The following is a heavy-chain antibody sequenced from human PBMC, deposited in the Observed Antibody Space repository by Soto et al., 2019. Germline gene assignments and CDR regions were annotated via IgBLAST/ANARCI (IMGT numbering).Heavy chain of an antibody. J-gene: IGHJ3*01. CDR3: ANYCSGGSCYPDAFDF. CDR1: GGSISSGGYF. D-gene: IGHD2-15*01. CDR2: INCSGIT. Sequence: QVQLQESGPGLVKPSQTLSLTCTVSGGSISSGGYFWSWVRQHPGQGLEWIGFINCSGITNYNPSLKGRVSMSVDTSKNLFSPKLSSVTAVDTAVYYCANYCSGGSCYPDAFDFWGQGTMVTVSS. V-gene: IGHV4-31*03.